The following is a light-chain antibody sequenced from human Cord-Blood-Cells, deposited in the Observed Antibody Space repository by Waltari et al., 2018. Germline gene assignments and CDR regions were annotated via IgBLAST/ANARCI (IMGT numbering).Light chain of an antibody. J-gene: IGKJ2*01. Sequence: DIVMTQSPDSLAVSLGERATINCKSSQSVLYSSNNKNYLAWYQQKPGQPPKLLIYWASTRESGVPDRFSGSGSGTDFTLTIICLQAEDVAVYYCQQYYSTPYTFGHGTKLEIK. CDR2: WAS. CDR1: QSVLYSSNNKNY. CDR3: QQYYSTPYT. V-gene: IGKV4-1*01.